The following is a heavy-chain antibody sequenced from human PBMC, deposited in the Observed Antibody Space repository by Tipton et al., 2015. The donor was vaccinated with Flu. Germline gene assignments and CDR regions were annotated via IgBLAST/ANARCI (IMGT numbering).Heavy chain of an antibody. D-gene: IGHD4-11*01. V-gene: IGHV4-59*08. Sequence: TLSLTCTVSGGSISGYHWGWIRQSPGKGLEWIGYIHYSGSTNYNPSLKSRVTISVDMSKNQFSLKLSSVTAADSAVYYSARRSVDDYHFDYWGQGTLVTVSS. CDR2: IHYSGST. J-gene: IGHJ4*02. CDR1: GGSISGYH. CDR3: ARRSVDDYHFDY.